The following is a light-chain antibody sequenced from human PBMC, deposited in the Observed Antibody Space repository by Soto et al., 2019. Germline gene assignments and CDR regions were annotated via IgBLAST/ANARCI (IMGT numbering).Light chain of an antibody. J-gene: IGLJ2*01. Sequence: QAVVTQPASVSGSPGQSITISCTGTTSDVGRYDFVCWYQHHPGKAPKLIIFDVTHRPSGISDRFSGSKSGNTASLTISGLQAEDEAYYHCSSYTAANTLVFGGGTKLTVL. V-gene: IGLV2-14*03. CDR2: DVT. CDR1: TSDVGRYDF. CDR3: SSYTAANTLV.